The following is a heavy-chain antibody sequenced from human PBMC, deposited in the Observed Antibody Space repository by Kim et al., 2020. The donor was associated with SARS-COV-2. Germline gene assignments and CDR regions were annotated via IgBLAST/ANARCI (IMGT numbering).Heavy chain of an antibody. CDR2: ISYDGSNK. V-gene: IGHV3-30-3*01. Sequence: GGSLRLSCAASGFTFSSYAMHWVRQAPGKGLEWVAVISYDGSNKYYADSVKGRFTISRDNSKNTLYLQMNSLRAEDTAVYYCARGRAYYDILTGYYPRYWGQGTLVTVSS. D-gene: IGHD3-9*01. CDR1: GFTFSSYA. CDR3: ARGRAYYDILTGYYPRY. J-gene: IGHJ4*02.